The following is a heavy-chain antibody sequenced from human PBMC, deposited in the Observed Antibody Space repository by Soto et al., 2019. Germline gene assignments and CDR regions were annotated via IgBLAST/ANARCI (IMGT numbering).Heavy chain of an antibody. Sequence: GSLRLSCAASGFTFSSYAMSWVRQAPGKGLEWVSAISGSGGSTYYADSVKGRFTISRDNSKNTLYLQMNSLRAEDTAVYYCAKDPAPHYYDSSGYQRRFDYRGQGTLVTVSS. J-gene: IGHJ4*02. CDR1: GFTFSSYA. CDR2: ISGSGGST. D-gene: IGHD3-22*01. V-gene: IGHV3-23*01. CDR3: AKDPAPHYYDSSGYQRRFDY.